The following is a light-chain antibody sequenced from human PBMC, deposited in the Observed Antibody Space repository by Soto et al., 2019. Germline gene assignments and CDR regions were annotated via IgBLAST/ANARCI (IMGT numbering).Light chain of an antibody. CDR3: QQYGSSPRT. J-gene: IGKJ1*01. CDR1: QSVSSSY. V-gene: IGKV3-20*01. CDR2: GAS. Sequence: EIVLTQSPGTLSLSPGERATLSYRASQSVSSSYLAWYQQKPGQAPRLLIYGASSRATGIPDRFSGSGSGTDFTLTISRLEPEDFAVYYCQQYGSSPRTFGQGPKVEIK.